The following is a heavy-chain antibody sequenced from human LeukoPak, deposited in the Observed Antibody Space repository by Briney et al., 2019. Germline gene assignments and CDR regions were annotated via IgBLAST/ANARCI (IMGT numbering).Heavy chain of an antibody. CDR3: AKANSITIFGVISPVDY. V-gene: IGHV3-23*01. CDR1: GFTFSSYA. Sequence: GGSLRLSCVASGFTFSSYAMSWVRQAPGKGLEWVSTISDSGDNTYYADSVKGRFTISRDNSKNTLYLQMDSLRAEDTAVYYCAKANSITIFGVISPVDYWGQGTLVTVSS. CDR2: ISDSGDNT. J-gene: IGHJ4*02. D-gene: IGHD3-3*01.